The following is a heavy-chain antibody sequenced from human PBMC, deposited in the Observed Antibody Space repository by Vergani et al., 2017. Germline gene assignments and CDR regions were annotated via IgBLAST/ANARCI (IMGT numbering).Heavy chain of an antibody. CDR2: ISGYNGNT. D-gene: IGHD2-2*01. CDR3: ARIVPCSAFEGQMLCYGLDV. J-gene: IGHJ6*02. CDR1: GYTFTIYS. V-gene: IGHV1-18*01. Sequence: QVQLVQSGAEVKKPGASVKVSCKASGYTFTIYSIGWVRQAPGQGLEWLGWISGYNGNTNYAQKLQGRVTMTTDTSTSKAYMELRNLRSDDTAVYYCARIVPCSAFEGQMLCYGLDVWGQGTTVTVSS.